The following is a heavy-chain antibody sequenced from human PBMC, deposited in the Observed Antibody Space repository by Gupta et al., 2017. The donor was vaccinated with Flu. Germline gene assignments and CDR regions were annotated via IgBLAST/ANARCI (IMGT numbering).Heavy chain of an antibody. J-gene: IGHJ4*02. CDR3: ARRFCSDGVCHHLEY. V-gene: IGHV3-48*03. CDR1: EFPFNTYE. D-gene: IGHD2-15*01. CDR2: ISRIGNIM. Sequence: EVQLVESGGGLVQPGGSLRLSCTASEFPFNTYEMNWVRQAPGEGLEWVSYISRIGNIMLYADSVKGRFTVFRDNAKNSLFLQMNSLRAEDTAVYYCARRFCSDGVCHHLEYRGQGTLVTVSS.